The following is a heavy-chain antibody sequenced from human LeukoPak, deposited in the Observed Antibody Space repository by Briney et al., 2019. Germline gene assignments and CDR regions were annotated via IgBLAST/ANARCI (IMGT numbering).Heavy chain of an antibody. CDR3: ARRPTHLYGMDV. CDR1: GGSISSSSYY. D-gene: IGHD4-11*01. CDR2: IYHSGST. J-gene: IGHJ6*02. Sequence: SETLSLTCTVSGGSISSSSYYWGWVRQTPGNGLEWIGSIYHSGSTNYNPSLKSRVTISIDTSKNQFSLRLSSVTAADTAVYYCARRPTHLYGMDVWGQGTTVTVSS. V-gene: IGHV4-39*07.